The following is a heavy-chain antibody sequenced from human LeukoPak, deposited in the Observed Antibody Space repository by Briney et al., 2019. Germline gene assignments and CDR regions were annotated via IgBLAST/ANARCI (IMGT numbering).Heavy chain of an antibody. CDR1: GFTFSDYY. CDR2: ISSSGSTI. CDR3: ARTSRGLGSPDAFDI. V-gene: IGHV3-11*01. Sequence: PGGSLRLSCAASGFTFSDYYMSWIRQAPGKGLEWVSYISSSGSTIYYADSVKGRFTISRDNAKNSLHLQMNSLRAEDTAVYYCARTSRGLGSPDAFDIWGQGTMVTVSS. J-gene: IGHJ3*02. D-gene: IGHD3-10*01.